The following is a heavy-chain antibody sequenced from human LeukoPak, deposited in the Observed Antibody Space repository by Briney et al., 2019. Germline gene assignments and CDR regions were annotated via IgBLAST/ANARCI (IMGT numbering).Heavy chain of an antibody. Sequence: ASVKVSCKASGYTFTSYLMNWVRQAPGQGLEWVGLINPSGGTTKYAQRFQGRVTMNRDMSTSTVYMDLSSLTSEDTAVYYCAKESDSYDFWSGYYGYYYHMDVWGKGTTVTVSS. CDR2: INPSGGTT. D-gene: IGHD3-3*01. J-gene: IGHJ6*03. V-gene: IGHV1-46*01. CDR1: GYTFTSYL. CDR3: AKESDSYDFWSGYYGYYYHMDV.